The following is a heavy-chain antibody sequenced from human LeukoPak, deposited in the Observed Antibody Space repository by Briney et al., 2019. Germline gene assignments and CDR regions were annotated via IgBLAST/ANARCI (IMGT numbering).Heavy chain of an antibody. V-gene: IGHV3-30*04. CDR3: ARVGGLGAFDI. J-gene: IGHJ3*02. D-gene: IGHD3-16*01. CDR2: ISYDGSNK. Sequence: GGSLTLSCAAYGVTFSICDMHWVRRSPGKGLEWVAVISYDGSNKYYADSVKGRFTISRDNSKNTLYLQMNSLRAEDTAVYYCARVGGLGAFDIWGQGTMVTVSS. CDR1: GVTFSICD.